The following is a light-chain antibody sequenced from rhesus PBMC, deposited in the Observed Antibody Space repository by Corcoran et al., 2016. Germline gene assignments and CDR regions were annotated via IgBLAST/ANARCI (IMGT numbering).Light chain of an antibody. CDR1: QSISSW. Sequence: DIQMTQSPSSLSASVGDTVTITCRASQSISSWLDWYQQKPGKAPKVLIYKASSLQSGGPSRFSGSGSGTDYTLTITSLQPEDFATYYCLQYDTNPRTFGQGTKVEIK. CDR2: KAS. J-gene: IGKJ1*01. V-gene: IGKV1-22*01. CDR3: LQYDTNPRT.